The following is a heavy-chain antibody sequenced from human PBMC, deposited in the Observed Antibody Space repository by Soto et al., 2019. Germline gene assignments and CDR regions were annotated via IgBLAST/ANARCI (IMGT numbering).Heavy chain of an antibody. Sequence: GSLRLSCAASGFTFSSYWMHWVRQAPGKGLEWVSRINSDGSSTSYADSVKGRFTISRDNAKNTLYLQMNSLRAEDTAVYYCARGGDYRDYGDYFDYWGQGTLVTVSS. V-gene: IGHV3-74*01. J-gene: IGHJ4*02. D-gene: IGHD4-17*01. CDR2: INSDGSST. CDR1: GFTFSSYW. CDR3: ARGGDYRDYGDYFDY.